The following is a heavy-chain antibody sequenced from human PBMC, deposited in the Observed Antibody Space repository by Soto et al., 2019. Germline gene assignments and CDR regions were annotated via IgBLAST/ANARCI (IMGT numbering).Heavy chain of an antibody. V-gene: IGHV3-9*01. Sequence: GGSLRLSCAVSGFTFDDNAMHWVRQAPEKGLEWVSGINWKSDIGYADSVKGRFTISRDNAGNSLYLQMNSLRAEDTALYYCAISQGRGGRTTFIYWGQGTQVTVSS. CDR2: INWKSDI. CDR1: GFTFDDNA. J-gene: IGHJ4*02. D-gene: IGHD3-16*01. CDR3: AISQGRGGRTTFIY.